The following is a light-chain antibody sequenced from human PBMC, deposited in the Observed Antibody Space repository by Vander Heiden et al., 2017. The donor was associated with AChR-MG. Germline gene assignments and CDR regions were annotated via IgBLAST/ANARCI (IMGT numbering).Light chain of an antibody. J-gene: IGLJ2*01. CDR2: GNS. CDR3: QSYDSSLSVHVV. Sequence: QSVLTQPPSVSGAPGQRVTISCTGSSPNIGAGYDVHWYQQLPGTAPKLLIYGNSNRPSGVPDRFSGSKSGTSAYLAITGLQAEDEADYYCQSYDSSLSVHVVFGGGTKLTVL. V-gene: IGLV1-40*01. CDR1: SPNIGAGYD.